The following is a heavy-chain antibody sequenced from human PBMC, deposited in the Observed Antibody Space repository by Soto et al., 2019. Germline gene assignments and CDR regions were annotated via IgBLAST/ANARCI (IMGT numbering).Heavy chain of an antibody. V-gene: IGHV3-23*01. J-gene: IGHJ6*02. D-gene: IGHD3-22*01. CDR1: GFTFSSYA. CDR2: ISGSGGST. Sequence: PGGSLRLSCAASGFTFSSYAMSWARQAPGKGLEWVSAISGSGGSTYYADSVKGRFTISRDNSKNTLYLQMNSLRAEDTAVYYCASFYYYDSSGYPLTGRGLYYYYGLDVWGQGTTVTVSS. CDR3: ASFYYYDSSGYPLTGRGLYYYYGLDV.